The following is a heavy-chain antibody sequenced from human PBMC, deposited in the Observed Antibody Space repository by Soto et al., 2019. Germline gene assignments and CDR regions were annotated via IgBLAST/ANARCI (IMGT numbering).Heavy chain of an antibody. CDR2: ISGSGDST. CDR3: AGSYRYHDY. D-gene: IGHD3-16*02. V-gene: IGHV3-23*01. CDR1: GFTFSSYA. Sequence: GGSLRLSCAVSGFTFSSYAMSWVRQAPGRGLEWVSVISGSGDSTYYADSVKGRFTISRDNSKNTLYLQMNSLRAEDTAVYYCAGSYRYHDYWGQGTLVTVSS. J-gene: IGHJ4*02.